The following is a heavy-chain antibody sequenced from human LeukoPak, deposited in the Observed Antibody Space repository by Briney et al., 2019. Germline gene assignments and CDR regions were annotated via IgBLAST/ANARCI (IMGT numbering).Heavy chain of an antibody. Sequence: PGGSLRLSCAPSGFTFSSYGMHWVRQAPGKGLEWVAVISYDGSNKYYADSVKGRFTISRDNSKNTLYLQMNSLRAEDTAVYYCAKDYYGSGSYAYWGQGTLVTVSS. CDR3: AKDYYGSGSYAY. CDR1: GFTFSSYG. J-gene: IGHJ4*02. CDR2: ISYDGSNK. D-gene: IGHD3-10*01. V-gene: IGHV3-30*18.